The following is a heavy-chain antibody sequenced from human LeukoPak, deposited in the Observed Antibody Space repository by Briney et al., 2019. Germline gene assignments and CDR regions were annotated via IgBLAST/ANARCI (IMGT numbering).Heavy chain of an antibody. CDR3: ASITVTRPYYYYGMDV. V-gene: IGHV4-34*01. CDR2: INHSGST. J-gene: IGHJ6*02. D-gene: IGHD4-11*01. Sequence: PSETLSLTCAVYGGSFSGYYWSWIRQPPGKGLEWIGEINHSGSTNYNPSLKSRVTISVDTSKNQFSLKLSSVTAADTAVYYCASITVTRPYYYYGMDVWGQGTTVTVSS. CDR1: GGSFSGYY.